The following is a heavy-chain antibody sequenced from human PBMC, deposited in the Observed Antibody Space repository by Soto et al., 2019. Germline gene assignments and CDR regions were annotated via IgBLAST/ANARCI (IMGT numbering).Heavy chain of an antibody. V-gene: IGHV4-31*11. Sequence: SETLSLTCAVYGGSISSGCCYWSWISQHPGKGLEWIGYIYYSGSTYYNPSLKSRVTISVDTSKNQFSLKLSSVTAADTAVYYCARGLNGYSHYFDYWGQGTLVTVSS. J-gene: IGHJ4*02. CDR2: IYYSGST. CDR1: GGSISSGCCY. D-gene: IGHD5-18*01. CDR3: ARGLNGYSHYFDY.